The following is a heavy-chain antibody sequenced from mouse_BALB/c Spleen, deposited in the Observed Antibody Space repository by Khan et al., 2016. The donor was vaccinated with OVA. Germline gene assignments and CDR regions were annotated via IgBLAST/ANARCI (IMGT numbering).Heavy chain of an antibody. Sequence: VQLQQSGPELVEPGASVKMSCKTSGYTFTNYVLHWVKQRPGQGLEWIAYINPDNAGTRYNEIFRGKATLTSDISSTTAYLELSSLTSEDSAVYYCAGEASCWDFSFPYWGQGTLVTVSA. J-gene: IGHJ3*01. V-gene: IGHV1S136*01. D-gene: IGHD4-1*01. CDR3: AGEASCWDFSFPY. CDR1: GYTFTNYV. CDR2: INPDNAGT.